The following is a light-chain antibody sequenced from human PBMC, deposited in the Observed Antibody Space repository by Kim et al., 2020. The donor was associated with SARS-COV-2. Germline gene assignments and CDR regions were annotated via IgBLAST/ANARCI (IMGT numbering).Light chain of an antibody. CDR3: QQYRSLPPT. CDR1: QSLTNSY. CDR2: GAS. J-gene: IGKJ2*01. V-gene: IGKV3-20*01. Sequence: EIVLMQSPGTLSLSPGDRATLYCRASQSLTNSYLAWYQQKPGQAPRLLIYGASSRATDIPDRFSGGGSGTDFTLTISRLEPEDFAVYYCQQYRSLPPTFGQGTKLEI.